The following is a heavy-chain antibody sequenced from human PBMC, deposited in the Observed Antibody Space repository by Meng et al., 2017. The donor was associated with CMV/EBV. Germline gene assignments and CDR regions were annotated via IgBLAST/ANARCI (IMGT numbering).Heavy chain of an antibody. CDR2: ISSSGSTI. J-gene: IGHJ4*02. Sequence: LSLTCAASGFTFSSYEMNWVRQAPGKGLEWVSYISSSGSTIYYADSVKGRFTISRDNAKNSLYLQMNSLRAEDTAVYYCARGGPGIVVVPAASDYWGQGTLVTVSS. CDR1: GFTFSSYE. CDR3: ARGGPGIVVVPAASDY. D-gene: IGHD2-2*01. V-gene: IGHV3-48*03.